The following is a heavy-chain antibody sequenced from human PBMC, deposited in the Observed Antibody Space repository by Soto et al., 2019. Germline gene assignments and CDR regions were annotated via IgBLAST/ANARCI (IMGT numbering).Heavy chain of an antibody. D-gene: IGHD3-10*01. J-gene: IGHJ2*01. Sequence: QITLKESGPTLVKPTQTLTLTCTFSGFSLSTSGVCVGWIRQPPGKALEWLALIYWDDDKRYSPSLKSRLTSTKDTSKNLGGLTMTNMDPVDIATYYCAHQQVQGVIINGYFDLWGRGTLVTVSS. V-gene: IGHV2-5*02. CDR2: IYWDDDK. CDR3: AHQQVQGVIINGYFDL. CDR1: GFSLSTSGVC.